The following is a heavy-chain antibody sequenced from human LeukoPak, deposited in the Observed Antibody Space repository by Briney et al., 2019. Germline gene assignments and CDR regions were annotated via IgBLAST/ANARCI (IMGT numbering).Heavy chain of an antibody. CDR3: AKGKGAYCDGHCSSRILDY. Sequence: GGSLRLSCAPSGFTFSNYAMSWVRQAPGKGLEWISIISGDGGSTIYADSVKGRFTISRDNSRNTLHLQMNSLRAEDTAIFYCAKGKGAYCDGHCSSRILDYWGQGTLVTVSS. CDR1: GFTFSNYA. CDR2: ISGDGGST. D-gene: IGHD2-21*02. V-gene: IGHV3-23*01. J-gene: IGHJ4*02.